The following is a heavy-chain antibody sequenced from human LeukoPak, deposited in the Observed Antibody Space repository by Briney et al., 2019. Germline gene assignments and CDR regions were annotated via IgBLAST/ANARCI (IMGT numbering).Heavy chain of an antibody. CDR2: ISSSSSTI. Sequence: GGSLRLSCTASGFTFSTYGMNWVRQAPGKGLEWVSYISSSSSTIYYADSVRGRFTISRDNAKNSLYLQMNSLRDEDTAVYYCARRPWLPAGKIVVVITPGAFDIWGQGTMVTVSS. CDR3: ARRPWLPAGKIVVVITPGAFDI. CDR1: GFTFSTYG. V-gene: IGHV3-48*02. J-gene: IGHJ3*02. D-gene: IGHD3-22*01.